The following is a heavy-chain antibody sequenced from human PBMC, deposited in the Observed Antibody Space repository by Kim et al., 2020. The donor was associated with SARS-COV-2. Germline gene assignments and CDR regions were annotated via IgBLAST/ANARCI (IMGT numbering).Heavy chain of an antibody. J-gene: IGHJ6*02. V-gene: IGHV3-30*03. D-gene: IGHD2-15*01. Sequence: GGSLRLSCGASGFSLSTYGMHWVRQAPDRGLEWVAIISHDGNDKYYGDSVKGRFTISRDNSKNTVYLQMSSLRAEDTAVYYCTREPYSGGSCLGMDVWGQGTTVTVSS. CDR1: GFSLSTYG. CDR2: ISHDGNDK. CDR3: TREPYSGGSCLGMDV.